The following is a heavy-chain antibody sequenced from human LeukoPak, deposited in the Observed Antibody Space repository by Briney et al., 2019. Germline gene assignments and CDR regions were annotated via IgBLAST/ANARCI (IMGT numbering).Heavy chain of an antibody. J-gene: IGHJ4*02. CDR2: ISSNGAYI. Sequence: GGSLRLSCAASGFSVSSNYMNWVRQAPGRGLEWVSSISSNGAYIYYADSMEGRFTISRDNAKNSLSLQMDSLRAEDTAIYYCAREGGRGSSNLDYFDYWGQGMLVTVSS. CDR3: AREGGRGSSNLDYFDY. CDR1: GFSVSSNY. V-gene: IGHV3-21*01. D-gene: IGHD2-15*01.